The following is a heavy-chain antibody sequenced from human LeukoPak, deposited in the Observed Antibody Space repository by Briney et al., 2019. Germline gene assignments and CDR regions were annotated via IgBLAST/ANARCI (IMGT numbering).Heavy chain of an antibody. Sequence: GASVKVSCKASGYTFTSYGISWVRQAPGQGLEWMGWISAYNGNTNYAQKLQGRVTMTTDTSTSTAYMELRSLRSDDTAVYYCARGVDYYDSSGYLEDFDYWGQGTLVTVSS. V-gene: IGHV1-18*01. CDR2: ISAYNGNT. J-gene: IGHJ4*02. CDR1: GYTFTSYG. D-gene: IGHD3-22*01. CDR3: ARGVDYYDSSGYLEDFDY.